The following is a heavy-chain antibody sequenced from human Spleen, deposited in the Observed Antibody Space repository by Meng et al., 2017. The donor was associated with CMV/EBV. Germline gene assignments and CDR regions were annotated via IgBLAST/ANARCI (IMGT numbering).Heavy chain of an antibody. Sequence: GESLKISCAASGFTFSNFNMHWVRQAPGKGLEWVAVIWYDGSNQYYADSVKGRFTISRDNSKNTLYLQVNSLRDEDTAVYYCARSGGAYYDGFDYWGQGTLVTVSS. J-gene: IGHJ4*02. V-gene: IGHV3-33*08. CDR2: IWYDGSNQ. D-gene: IGHD1-26*01. CDR1: GFTFSNFN. CDR3: ARSGGAYYDGFDY.